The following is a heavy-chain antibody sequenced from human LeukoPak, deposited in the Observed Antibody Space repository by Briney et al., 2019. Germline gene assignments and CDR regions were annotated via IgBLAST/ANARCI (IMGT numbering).Heavy chain of an antibody. CDR3: AKSPTIAVAGTEIDY. CDR1: GFTFSSYA. CDR2: ISGSSCST. V-gene: IGHV3-23*01. Sequence: GGSLRLSCAASGFTFSSYAMSWVRQAPGKGLEWVSAISGSSCSTYYADSVKGRFTISRDNSKNTLYLQMYRLRAEDADVYDGAKSPTIAVAGTEIDYWGQGTLVTVSS. J-gene: IGHJ4*02. D-gene: IGHD6-13*01.